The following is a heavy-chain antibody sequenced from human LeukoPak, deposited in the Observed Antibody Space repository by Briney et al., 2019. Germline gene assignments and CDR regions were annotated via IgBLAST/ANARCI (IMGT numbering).Heavy chain of an antibody. CDR2: IYYSGST. D-gene: IGHD3-10*01. V-gene: IGHV4-31*03. CDR1: GGSISGGGYY. CDR3: ARTIGSSPRLYYFDY. Sequence: SQTLSLTCTVSGGSISGGGYYWSWIRQHPGEGVEWIGYIYYSGSTHYNPSRKSRVTISVDTSKNQFSLKLSSVTAAGTAVYYCARTIGSSPRLYYFDYWGQGTLVTVSS. J-gene: IGHJ4*02.